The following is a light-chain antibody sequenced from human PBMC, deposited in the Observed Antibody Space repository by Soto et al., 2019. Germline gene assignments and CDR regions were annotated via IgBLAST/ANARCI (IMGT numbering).Light chain of an antibody. V-gene: IGLV2-14*01. J-gene: IGLJ1*01. Sequence: LTQPASVSGSPGQSITISCTGTSSDVGGYNYVSWYQQHPGKAPKLMIYEVSNRPSGVSNRFSGSKSGNTASLTISGLQAEDEADYYCSSYTSSITYVFGTGTKGTVL. CDR1: SSDVGGYNY. CDR3: SSYTSSITYV. CDR2: EVS.